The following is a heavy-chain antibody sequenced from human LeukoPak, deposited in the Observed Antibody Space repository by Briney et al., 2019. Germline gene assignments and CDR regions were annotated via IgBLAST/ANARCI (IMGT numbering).Heavy chain of an antibody. D-gene: IGHD5-18*01. Sequence: SETLSLTCTVSGGSISSYCWSWIRQPPGKGLEWIGYIYYSGSTNYNPSLKSRVTISVDTSKNQFSLKLSSVTAADAAVYYCARLDTAIVTGFDYWGPGTLVTVSP. CDR2: IYYSGST. J-gene: IGHJ4*02. CDR3: ARLDTAIVTGFDY. CDR1: GGSISSYC. V-gene: IGHV4-59*01.